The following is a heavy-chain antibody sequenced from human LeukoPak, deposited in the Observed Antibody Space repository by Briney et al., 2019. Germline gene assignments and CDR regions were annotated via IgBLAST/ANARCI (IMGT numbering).Heavy chain of an antibody. J-gene: IGHJ6*02. CDR3: ARGGSGYDSFYYYGMDV. CDR1: GDSVSSGSYY. V-gene: IGHV4-61*01. CDR2: VFTSGST. D-gene: IGHD5-12*01. Sequence: SETLSLTCSVSGDSVSSGSYYWTWIRQPPGKGLEWIGYVFTSGSTNYNPSLKSRVTISVDTSKNQFSLKLSSVTAADTAVYYCARGGSGYDSFYYYGMDVWGQGTTVTVSS.